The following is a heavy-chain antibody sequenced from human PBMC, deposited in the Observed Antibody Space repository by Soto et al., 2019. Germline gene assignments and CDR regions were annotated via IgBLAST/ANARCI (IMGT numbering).Heavy chain of an antibody. CDR1: GITVGAFS. CDR3: ARDWYYDSSGYHGTYYYYGMDV. CDR2: ISYDGSNK. V-gene: IGHV3-30*03. D-gene: IGHD3-22*01. J-gene: IGHJ6*02. Sequence: GRSMRLPRSASGITVGAFSMHSVRQAAGKGLEGVAVISYDGSNKYYADSVKGRFTISRDNSKNTLYLQMNSLRAEDTAVYYCARDWYYDSSGYHGTYYYYGMDVWGQGTTVTVS.